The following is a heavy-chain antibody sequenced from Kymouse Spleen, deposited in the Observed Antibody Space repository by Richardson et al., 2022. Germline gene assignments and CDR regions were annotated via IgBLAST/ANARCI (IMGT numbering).Heavy chain of an antibody. V-gene: IGHV4-61*01. CDR3: ARGTVGAQYYFDY. CDR2: IYYSGST. Sequence: QVQLQESGPGLVKPSETLSLTCTVSGGSVSSGSYYWSWIRQPPGKGLEWIGYIYYSGSTNYNPSLKSRVTISVDTSKNQFSLKLSSVTAADTAVYYCARGTVGAQYYFDYWGQGTLVTVSS. D-gene: IGHD1-26*01. J-gene: IGHJ4*02. CDR1: GGSVSSGSYY.